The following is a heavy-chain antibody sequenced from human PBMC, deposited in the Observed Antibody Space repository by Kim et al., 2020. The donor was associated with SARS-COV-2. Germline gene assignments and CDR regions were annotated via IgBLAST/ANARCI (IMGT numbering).Heavy chain of an antibody. D-gene: IGHD3-10*01. J-gene: IGHJ5*02. V-gene: IGHV3-30*07. CDR3: ARNGGLWGSGSSPENWFDP. Sequence: GRFTISRDNSKNTLYLQMNSLRAEDTAVYYCARNGGLWGSGSSPENWFDPWGQGTLVTVSS.